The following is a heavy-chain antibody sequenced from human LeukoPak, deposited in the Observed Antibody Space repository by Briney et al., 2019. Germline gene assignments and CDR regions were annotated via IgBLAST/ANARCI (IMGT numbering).Heavy chain of an antibody. Sequence: EWIGEIYHNGNTYRNPALTSRVTISVDNSKNRLSLKLNSVTAADTAVYFCARFGTLRAYWGQGIQVTVSS. CDR2: IYHNGNT. D-gene: IGHD3-16*01. CDR3: ARFGTLRAY. V-gene: IGHV4-4*01. J-gene: IGHJ4*02.